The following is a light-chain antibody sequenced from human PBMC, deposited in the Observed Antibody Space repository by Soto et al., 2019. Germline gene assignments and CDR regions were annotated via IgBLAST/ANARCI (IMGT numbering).Light chain of an antibody. CDR2: DVS. CDR3: CSYAGSYTII. Sequence: QSALTQPRSVSGSPGQSVTISCTGSSSDVGGYNSVSWYQQHPGKAPKLMIYDVSERPSGVPDRFSGSKSGNTASLTISGLQAEDEAEYYCCSYAGSYTIIFGGGTKVTVL. J-gene: IGLJ2*01. V-gene: IGLV2-11*01. CDR1: SSDVGGYNS.